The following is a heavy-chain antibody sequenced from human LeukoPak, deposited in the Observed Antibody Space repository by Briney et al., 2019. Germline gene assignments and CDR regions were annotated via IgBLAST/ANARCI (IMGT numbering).Heavy chain of an antibody. D-gene: IGHD3-22*01. V-gene: IGHV1-46*01. CDR3: ARDLHYDSSGYPPGNP. J-gene: IGHJ5*02. CDR1: GYTFTSYY. CDR2: INPSGGST. Sequence: GASVKVSCKASGYTFTSYYMHWMRQAPGQGLEWMGIINPSGGSTSYAQKFQGRVTMTRDTSTSTVYMELSSLRSEDTAVYYCARDLHYDSSGYPPGNPWGQGTLVTVSS.